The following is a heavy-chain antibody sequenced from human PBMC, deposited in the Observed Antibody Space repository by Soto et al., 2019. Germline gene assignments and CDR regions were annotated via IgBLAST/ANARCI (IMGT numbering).Heavy chain of an antibody. D-gene: IGHD6-6*01. CDR3: ARGVSPPRSSYFDH. J-gene: IGHJ4*02. CDR2: IHDSGST. CDR1: GESFSGYY. Sequence: SETLSLTCAVYGESFSGYYWSWIRQPPGKGLEWIGEIHDSGSTNYNPALKSRRIISVDTARNKCSLNLNSVTATDTALYYCARGVSPPRSSYFDHWGQGTLVTVSS. V-gene: IGHV4-34*01.